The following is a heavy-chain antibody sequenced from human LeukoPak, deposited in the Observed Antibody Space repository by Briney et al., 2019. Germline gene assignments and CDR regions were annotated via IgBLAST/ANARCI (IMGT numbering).Heavy chain of an antibody. V-gene: IGHV3-23*01. CDR2: IRGSGGST. CDR3: VKQGESYGDPVVDY. Sequence: PGGSLRLSCAASGFTFSSYAMSWVRQAPGKGLEWVSAIRGSGGSTHYADSVKGRFTISRDNSKNTLYLQMNSLRAEDTAVYYCVKQGESYGDPVVDYWGQGTLVTVSS. J-gene: IGHJ4*02. D-gene: IGHD4-17*01. CDR1: GFTFSSYA.